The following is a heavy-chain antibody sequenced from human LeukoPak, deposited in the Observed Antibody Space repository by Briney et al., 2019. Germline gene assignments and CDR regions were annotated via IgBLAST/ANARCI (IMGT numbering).Heavy chain of an antibody. CDR1: GGSISSGGYS. Sequence: SETLSLTCAVSGGSISSGGYSWSWIRQPPGKGLEWIGYISHSGSTYYNPSLKSRVTISVDRSKNQFSLKLSSVTAADTAVYYCARGTLYCSSTSCSPYGMDVWGKGTTVTVSS. CDR2: ISHSGST. V-gene: IGHV4-30-2*01. D-gene: IGHD2-2*01. J-gene: IGHJ6*04. CDR3: ARGTLYCSSTSCSPYGMDV.